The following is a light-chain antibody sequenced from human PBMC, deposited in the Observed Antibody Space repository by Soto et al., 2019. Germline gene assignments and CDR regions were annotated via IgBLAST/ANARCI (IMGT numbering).Light chain of an antibody. CDR3: MQALQAPYT. Sequence: DVVMTQSPLSLPVTPGEPASISCRSSQSLLHGNGYNYLNWYLQKPGQSPQLLIYSGSNRASGVPDRFGGSGSGTDFTLRISRVEAEDVGVYYCMQALQAPYTLGQGTKLEIK. J-gene: IGKJ2*01. V-gene: IGKV2-28*01. CDR2: SGS. CDR1: QSLLHGNGYNY.